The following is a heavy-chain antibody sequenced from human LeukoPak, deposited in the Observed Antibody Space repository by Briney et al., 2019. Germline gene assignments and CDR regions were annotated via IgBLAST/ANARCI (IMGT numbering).Heavy chain of an antibody. CDR1: GFTFSSYS. CDR2: IYSGGNT. J-gene: IGHJ4*02. CDR3: ARRAGEYSHPYDY. D-gene: IGHD2-15*01. V-gene: IGHV3-53*01. Sequence: GGSLRLSCAASGFTFSSYSMNWVRQAPGKGLEWVSFIYSGGNTHYSDSVKGRFTISRDNSKNTLYLQMNSLRAEDTAIYYCARRAGEYSHPYDYWGQGTLVTVSS.